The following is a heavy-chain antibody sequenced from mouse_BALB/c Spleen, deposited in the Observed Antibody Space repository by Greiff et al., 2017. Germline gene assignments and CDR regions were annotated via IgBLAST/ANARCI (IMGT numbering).Heavy chain of an antibody. CDR3: ARRWDERAMDY. D-gene: IGHD4-1*01. J-gene: IGHJ4*01. V-gene: IGHV1-14*01. Sequence: EVKLMESGPELVKPGASVKMSCKASGYTFTSYVMHWVKQKPGQGLEWIGYINPYNDGTKYNEKFKGKATLTSDKSSSTAYMELSSLTSEDSAVYYCARRWDERAMDYWGQGTSVTVSS. CDR1: GYTFTSYV. CDR2: INPYNDGT.